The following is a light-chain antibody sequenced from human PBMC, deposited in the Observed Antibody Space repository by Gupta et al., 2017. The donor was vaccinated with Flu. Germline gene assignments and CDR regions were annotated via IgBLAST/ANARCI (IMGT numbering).Light chain of an antibody. CDR2: DAS. CDR3: QQRSNLRT. V-gene: IGKV3-11*01. Sequence: EIVLTQSPATLSLSPGEGATLSCRASQSVGSYLAWYQQKAGQAPRLLIYDASNRATGIPARFSGSGDEKDFTLTSSSRETEDFAIYYGQQRSNLRTFGQGTKVEIK. CDR1: QSVGSY. J-gene: IGKJ1*01.